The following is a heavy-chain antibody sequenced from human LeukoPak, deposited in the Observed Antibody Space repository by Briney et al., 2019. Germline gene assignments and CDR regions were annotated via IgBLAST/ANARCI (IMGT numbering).Heavy chain of an antibody. CDR2: IYYSGGT. V-gene: IGHV4-59*01. CDR3: ARHRGGFDL. Sequence: GSLRLSCAASGFTFSSYSMNWVRQAPGKGLEWVGYIYYSGGTNYNPSLKSRVTISVDTSKIHFSLKLSSVTAADTAAYYCARHRGGFDLWGQGTMVTVSS. J-gene: IGHJ3*01. D-gene: IGHD2-15*01. CDR1: GFTFSSYS.